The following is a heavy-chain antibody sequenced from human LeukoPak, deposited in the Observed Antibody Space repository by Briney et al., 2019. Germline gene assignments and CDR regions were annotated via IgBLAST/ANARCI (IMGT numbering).Heavy chain of an antibody. V-gene: IGHV3-23*01. CDR1: GFTFNIYT. CDR3: ARDQSSIPARRPPDY. CDR2: ISGSGDTT. J-gene: IGHJ4*02. Sequence: PGGSLRLSCAASGFTFNIYTMNWVRQAPGKGLEWVSSISGSGDTTYYADSVKGRFTISRDSSKNTLYLQMNSLRAEDTAVYYCARDQSSIPARRPPDYWGQGTLVTVSS. D-gene: IGHD6-6*01.